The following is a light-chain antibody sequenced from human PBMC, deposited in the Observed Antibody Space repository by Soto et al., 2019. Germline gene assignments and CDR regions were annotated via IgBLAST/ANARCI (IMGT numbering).Light chain of an antibody. Sequence: DIQMTQSPSSLSASVGDRVTITCRASQSINSHLNWYQQKPGKAPKLLIYAASSLEGGVPSRFSGSGSGTDFTLSISSLHPEDFATYCCQQSDSTPYTVGQGTKLEI. J-gene: IGKJ2*01. CDR3: QQSDSTPYT. V-gene: IGKV1-39*01. CDR2: AAS. CDR1: QSINSH.